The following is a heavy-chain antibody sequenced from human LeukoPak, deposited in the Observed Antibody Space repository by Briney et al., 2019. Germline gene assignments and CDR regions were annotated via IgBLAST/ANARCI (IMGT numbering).Heavy chain of an antibody. D-gene: IGHD6-13*01. CDR2: IYYSGST. V-gene: IGHV4-59*01. J-gene: IGHJ4*02. Sequence: SETLPLTCTVSGGSISSYYWSWIRQPPGKGLEWIGYIYYSGSTNYNPSLKSRVTISVDTSKNQFSLKLSSVTAADTAVYYCARVRPSQQLVDYWGQGTLVTVSS. CDR1: GGSISSYY. CDR3: ARVRPSQQLVDY.